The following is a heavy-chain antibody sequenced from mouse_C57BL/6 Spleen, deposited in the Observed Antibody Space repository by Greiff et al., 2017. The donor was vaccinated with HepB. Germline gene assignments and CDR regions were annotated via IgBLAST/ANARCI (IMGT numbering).Heavy chain of an antibody. Sequence: EVKLEESGGGLVKPGGSLKLSCAASGFTFSSYTMSWVRQTPEKRLEWVATISGGGGNTYYPDSVKGRFTISRDNAKNTLYLQMSSLRSEDTALYYCARGEGYYYGSSYAMDYWGQGTSVTVSS. D-gene: IGHD1-1*01. CDR2: ISGGGGNT. V-gene: IGHV5-9*01. CDR1: GFTFSSYT. J-gene: IGHJ4*01. CDR3: ARGEGYYYGSSYAMDY.